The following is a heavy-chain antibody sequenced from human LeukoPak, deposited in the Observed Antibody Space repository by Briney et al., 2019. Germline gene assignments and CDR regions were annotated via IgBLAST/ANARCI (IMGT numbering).Heavy chain of an antibody. V-gene: IGHV4-39*07. D-gene: IGHD3-22*01. Sequence: PSETLSLTCTVSGGSISSSSYYWGWIRQPPGKGLEWIGSIYYSGSTYYNPSLKSRVTISVDTSKNQFSLKLSSVTAADTAVYYCARDQPAYYYDSSGYSGYFDYWGQGTLVTVSS. CDR2: IYYSGST. J-gene: IGHJ4*02. CDR1: GGSISSSSYY. CDR3: ARDQPAYYYDSSGYSGYFDY.